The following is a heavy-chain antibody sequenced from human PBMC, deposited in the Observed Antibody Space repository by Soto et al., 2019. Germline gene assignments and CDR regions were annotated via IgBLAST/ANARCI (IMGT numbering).Heavy chain of an antibody. V-gene: IGHV4-30-4*01. CDR2: IFYSGTA. D-gene: IGHD2-21*01. Sequence: QVQLQEAGPGLVKPSQTLSLTCIVSGGSISSGNHFWSWIRQPPGKGLEWIGYIFYSGTAYYNSSLKSRVSISVDTSKNQFSLHLSSVTAADTAMYYCARDVITPVHPGADDAFDVWGQGTRVTVSS. CDR3: ARDVITPVHPGADDAFDV. J-gene: IGHJ3*01. CDR1: GGSISSGNHF.